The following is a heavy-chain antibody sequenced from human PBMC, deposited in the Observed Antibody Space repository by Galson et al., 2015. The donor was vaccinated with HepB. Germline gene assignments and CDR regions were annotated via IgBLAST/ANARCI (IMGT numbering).Heavy chain of an antibody. CDR1: GFTFSTYG. J-gene: IGHJ4*02. D-gene: IGHD6-13*01. CDR3: ARGSSTWYGRGAVDY. V-gene: IGHV3-30*03. CDR2: TSYDGNNK. Sequence: SLRLSCAASGFTFSTYGMHWVRQAPGKGLEWMAFTSYDGNNKYYADSVKGRFTISRDNSKNTLHLQMNSLRGDDTAVYYCARGSSTWYGRGAVDYWGQGTLVTVSS.